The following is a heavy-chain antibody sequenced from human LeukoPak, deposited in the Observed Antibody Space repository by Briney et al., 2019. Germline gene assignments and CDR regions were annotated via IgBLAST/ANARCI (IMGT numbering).Heavy chain of an antibody. J-gene: IGHJ5*02. Sequence: PSETLSLTCTVSGASISSYYWSWIRQPAGKGLEWIGRIYTSGSTNYNPSVKSRVTISVDKSKNQFSLKMNSVTAADAAVYYCASSYCSSTNCYVVDPWGQGTLVTVSS. CDR3: ASSYCSSTNCYVVDP. CDR2: IYTSGST. V-gene: IGHV4-4*07. CDR1: GASISSYY. D-gene: IGHD2-2*01.